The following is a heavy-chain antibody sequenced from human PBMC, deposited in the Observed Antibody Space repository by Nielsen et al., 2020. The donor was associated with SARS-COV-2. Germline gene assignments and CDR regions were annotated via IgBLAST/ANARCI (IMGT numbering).Heavy chain of an antibody. CDR3: ARRTFHYHGMDV. CDR1: GFTFSTYA. J-gene: IGHJ6*02. CDR2: IYFSGKT. Sequence: GSLRLSCAASGFTFSTYAMNWVRQAPGKGLEWIGDIYFSGKTYYAPSLKSRVTISVVTSQNQVSLKLRSVSAADTAVYYCARRTFHYHGMDVWGQGTSVTVSS. V-gene: IGHV4-59*08.